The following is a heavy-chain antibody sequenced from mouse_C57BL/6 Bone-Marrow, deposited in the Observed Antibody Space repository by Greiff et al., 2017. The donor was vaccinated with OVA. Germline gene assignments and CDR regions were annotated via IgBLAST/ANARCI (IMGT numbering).Heavy chain of an antibody. CDR3: ARDAPYYVSSGDYAMDY. J-gene: IGHJ4*01. Sequence: EVKLVESGGGLVQSGRSLRLSCATSGFTFSDFYMEWVRQAPGKGLEWIAASRNKANDYTTEYSASVKGRFIVSRDTSQSILYLQMNALRAEDTAIYYCARDAPYYVSSGDYAMDYWGQGTSVTVSS. CDR2: SRNKANDYTT. CDR1: GFTFSDFY. D-gene: IGHD1-1*01. V-gene: IGHV7-1*01.